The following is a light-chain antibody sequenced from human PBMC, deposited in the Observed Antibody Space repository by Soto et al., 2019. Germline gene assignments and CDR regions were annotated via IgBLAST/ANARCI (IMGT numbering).Light chain of an antibody. CDR2: GAS. Sequence: EIGLTQSPAPLSLSPGERATLSCRASQSVTKYLAWYHQKPGQAPRLLIYGASNRATGIPDRFSGSGSGTDFTLTISRLEPEDFAVYYCQQYGSSGTFGQGTKVDIK. CDR3: QQYGSSGT. CDR1: QSVTKY. V-gene: IGKV3-20*01. J-gene: IGKJ1*01.